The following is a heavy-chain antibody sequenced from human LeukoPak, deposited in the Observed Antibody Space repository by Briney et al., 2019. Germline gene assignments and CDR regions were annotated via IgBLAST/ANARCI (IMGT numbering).Heavy chain of an antibody. V-gene: IGHV4-4*07. Sequence: PSETLSLTCTVSGGSISGYYWSWIRQPAGKGLEWIGRIYTSGSTNYNPSLKSRVTMSVDTSKNQFSLKLSSATAADTAVYYCARDGTTYYDSSMDVWGKGTTVTVSS. CDR2: IYTSGST. CDR3: ARDGTTYYDSSMDV. CDR1: GGSISGYY. D-gene: IGHD3-3*01. J-gene: IGHJ6*03.